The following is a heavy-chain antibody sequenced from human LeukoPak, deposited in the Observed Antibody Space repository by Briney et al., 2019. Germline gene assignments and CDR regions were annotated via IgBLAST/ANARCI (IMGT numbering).Heavy chain of an antibody. Sequence: ASVKVSCKASGYTFTSYYMHWERQAPGQGLEWMGIINPSGGSTSYAQKFQGRVTMTRDTSTSTVYMELSSLRSEDTAVYYCARGYCSGGSCYSVGYFDYWGQGTLVTVSS. V-gene: IGHV1-46*01. CDR3: ARGYCSGGSCYSVGYFDY. J-gene: IGHJ4*02. D-gene: IGHD2-15*01. CDR2: INPSGGST. CDR1: GYTFTSYY.